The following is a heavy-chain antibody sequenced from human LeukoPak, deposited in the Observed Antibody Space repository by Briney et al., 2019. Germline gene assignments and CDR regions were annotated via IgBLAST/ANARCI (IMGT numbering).Heavy chain of an antibody. CDR2: IYYSGST. J-gene: IGHJ4*02. CDR1: GGSVSSSSYY. Sequence: SETLSLTCTVSGGSVSSSSYYWSWIRQPPGKGLEWIGYIYYSGSTNYNPSLKSRVTISVDTSKNQFSLKLSSVTAADTAVYYCARVVPAAIFDYWGQGTLVTVSS. CDR3: ARVVPAAIFDY. D-gene: IGHD2-2*01. V-gene: IGHV4-61*01.